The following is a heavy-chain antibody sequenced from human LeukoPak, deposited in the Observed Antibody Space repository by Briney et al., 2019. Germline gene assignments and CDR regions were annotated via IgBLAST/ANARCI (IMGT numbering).Heavy chain of an antibody. V-gene: IGHV4-4*02. D-gene: IGHD1-26*01. J-gene: IGHJ4*02. CDR1: GGSITTTNW. CDR2: DHLSGAT. Sequence: SGTLSLTCAVSGGSITTTNWWSWVRQPPGKGLEWIGEDHLSGATNYNPSLESRVSMSIDKSKNHLSLEVTSVTAADTAMYFCTRESGAFSPFGFWGLGTLVTVSS. CDR3: TRESGAFSPFGF.